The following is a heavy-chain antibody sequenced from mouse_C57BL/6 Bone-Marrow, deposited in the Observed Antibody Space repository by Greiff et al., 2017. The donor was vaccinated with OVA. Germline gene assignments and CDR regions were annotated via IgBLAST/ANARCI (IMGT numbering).Heavy chain of an antibody. V-gene: IGHV14-4*01. J-gene: IGHJ2*01. CDR2: IDPENGDA. CDR3: TPIYFDY. CDR1: GFNIKDDY. Sequence: EVTLMESGAELVRPGASVKLSCTASGFNIKDDYMHWVKQRPEQGLAWIGWIDPENGDAEYASKFQGKATITADTSSNTAYLQLSSLTSEDTAVYYCTPIYFDYWGQGTTRTVSS.